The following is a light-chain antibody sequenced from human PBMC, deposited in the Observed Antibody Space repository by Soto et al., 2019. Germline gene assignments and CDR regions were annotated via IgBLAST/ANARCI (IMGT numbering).Light chain of an antibody. V-gene: IGLV3-21*04. CDR3: QVWHSGSAHVV. CDR2: SDT. CDR1: NIGSKG. J-gene: IGLJ2*01. Sequence: SSELTQPPSVSVAPGKTASISWGGNNIGSKGVHWYQQKPGQAPVLVIYSDTDLPPVIPERFSGSNSANLATLTISRVEAGDEAACYCQVWHSGSAHVVVGGGTQLTVL.